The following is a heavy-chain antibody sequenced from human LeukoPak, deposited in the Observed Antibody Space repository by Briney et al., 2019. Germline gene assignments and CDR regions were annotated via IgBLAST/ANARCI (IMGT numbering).Heavy chain of an antibody. D-gene: IGHD3-22*01. J-gene: IGHJ5*02. V-gene: IGHV3-48*01. CDR2: ISSSSSTI. CDR1: GFTFSSYS. CDR3: ARDFAYDSSGYNWFDP. Sequence: GGSLRLSCVASGFTFSSYSMNWVRQAPGKGLEWVSYISSSSSTIYYADSVKGRFTISRDNAKNSLYLQMNSLRAEDTAVYYCARDFAYDSSGYNWFDPWGQGTLVTVSS.